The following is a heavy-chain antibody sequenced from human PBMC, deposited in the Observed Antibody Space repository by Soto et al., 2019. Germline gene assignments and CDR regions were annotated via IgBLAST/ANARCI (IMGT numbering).Heavy chain of an antibody. CDR3: ANFPLGFPQWLIAPDAFDI. V-gene: IGHV3-23*01. CDR1: GFTFSSYA. Sequence: GGSLRLSCAASGFTFSSYAMSWVRQAPGKGLEWVSAISGSGGSTYYADSVKGRFTISRDNSKTTLYLQMNSLRAEDTAVYYCANFPLGFPQWLIAPDAFDIWGQGTMVTVSS. CDR2: ISGSGGST. J-gene: IGHJ3*02. D-gene: IGHD6-19*01.